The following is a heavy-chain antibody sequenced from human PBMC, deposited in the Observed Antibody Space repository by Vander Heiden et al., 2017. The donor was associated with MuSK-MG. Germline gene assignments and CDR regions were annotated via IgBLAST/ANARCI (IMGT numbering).Heavy chain of an antibody. CDR2: IRSKAYGGTT. J-gene: IGHJ6*02. CDR1: GFTFGDYA. D-gene: IGHD6-13*01. V-gene: IGHV3-49*04. CDR3: TRDRSSWMEDYYYGMDV. Sequence: EVQLVESGGGLVQPGRSLRLSCTASGFTFGDYAMGWVRQAPGKGLEWVGFIRSKAYGGTTEYAASVKGRVTISRDDSKSIAYLQMNSLKTEDTAVYYCTRDRSSWMEDYYYGMDVWGQGTTVTVSS.